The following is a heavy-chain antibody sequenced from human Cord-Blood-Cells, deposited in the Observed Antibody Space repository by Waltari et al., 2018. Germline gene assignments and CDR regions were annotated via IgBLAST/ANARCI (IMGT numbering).Heavy chain of an antibody. CDR3: ARLDAFWGSMLLTGWYFDL. CDR2: IYYSGST. CDR1: GGSISSSSYY. J-gene: IGHJ2*01. Sequence: QLQLQESGPGLVKPSETLSLTCTVSGGSISSSSYYWGWIRQPPGKGLEWIGSIYYSGSTYYTPSLKGRVTISVDTSKNQFSLKLSSVTAADTAVYYCARLDAFWGSMLLTGWYFDLWGRGTLVTVSS. D-gene: IGHD3-10*02. V-gene: IGHV4-39*07.